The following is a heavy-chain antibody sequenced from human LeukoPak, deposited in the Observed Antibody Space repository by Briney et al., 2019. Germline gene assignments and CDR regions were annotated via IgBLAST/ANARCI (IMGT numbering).Heavy chain of an antibody. D-gene: IGHD5-12*01. CDR3: AKATSAYDYSYLDY. CDR1: GFTFSNYG. J-gene: IGHJ4*02. V-gene: IGHV3-23*01. CDR2: IYGSGGRT. Sequence: PGGSLRLSCAVSGFTFSNYGMSWVRQAPGKGLEWVSGIYGSGGRTYYADSVKGRFTLSRDNSKNTLYLQMNSLRAEDTAVYYCAKATSAYDYSYLDYWGQGTLVTVSS.